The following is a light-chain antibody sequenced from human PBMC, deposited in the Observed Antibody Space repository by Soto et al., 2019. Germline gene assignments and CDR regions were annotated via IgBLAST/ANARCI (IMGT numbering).Light chain of an antibody. CDR2: DAS. CDR1: QSVSSS. Sequence: EIVMTQSPATLSVSPGERATLSCSASQSVSSSLAWYQQKPGQPPRLLIPDASRRVTGIPDRFSGSGSGADFTLTISRLEPEDFAVYYCQQYGGSRWTFGQGTKVDIK. CDR3: QQYGGSRWT. V-gene: IGKV3-20*01. J-gene: IGKJ1*01.